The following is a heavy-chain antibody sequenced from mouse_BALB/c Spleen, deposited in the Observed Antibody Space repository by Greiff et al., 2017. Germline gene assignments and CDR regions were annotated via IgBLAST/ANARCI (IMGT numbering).Heavy chain of an antibody. J-gene: IGHJ4*01. CDR2: ISDGGSYT. D-gene: IGHD2-1*01. V-gene: IGHV5-4*02. CDR1: GFTFSDYY. CDR3: ARHPYGKGYYAMDY. Sequence: EVKLVESGGGLVKPGGSLKLSCAASGFTFSDYYMYWVRQTPEKRLEWVATISDGGSYTYYPDSVKGRFTISRDNAKNNLYLQMSSLKSEDTAMYYCARHPYGKGYYAMDYWGQGTSVTVSS.